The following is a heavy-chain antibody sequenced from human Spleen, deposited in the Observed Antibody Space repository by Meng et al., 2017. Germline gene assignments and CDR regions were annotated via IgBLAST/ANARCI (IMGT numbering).Heavy chain of an antibody. V-gene: IGHV1-18*01. CDR2: ISAHSGET. Sequence: ASVKVSCKASGGTFSSYAISWVRQAPGQGLEWMGWISAHSGETNYVQEFQGRVTMTTDASTSTAYMELRSLRSDDTAVYFCGRDKSTSWYFFDYWGQGTLVTVSS. J-gene: IGHJ4*02. CDR1: GGTFSSYA. CDR3: GRDKSTSWYFFDY. D-gene: IGHD2-2*01.